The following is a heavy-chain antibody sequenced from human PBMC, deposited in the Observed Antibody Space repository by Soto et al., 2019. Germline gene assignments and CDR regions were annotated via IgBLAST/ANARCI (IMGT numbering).Heavy chain of an antibody. Sequence: PSETLSLTCAVCGGSFSDYYWSWIRQPPGKGLEWIGEINHSGSTNYNPSLKSRVTISVDTSKNQFSLKLSSVTAADTAVYYCARGIMIHDYWGQGTLVTVS. V-gene: IGHV4-34*01. D-gene: IGHD2-8*01. J-gene: IGHJ4*02. CDR2: INHSGST. CDR1: GGSFSDYY. CDR3: ARGIMIHDY.